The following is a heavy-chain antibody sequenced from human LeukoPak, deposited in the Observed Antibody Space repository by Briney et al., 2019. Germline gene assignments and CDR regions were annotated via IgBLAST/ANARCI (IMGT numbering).Heavy chain of an antibody. J-gene: IGHJ3*02. CDR2: IYYSGST. CDR1: GGSISSYY. Sequence: PSETLSLTCTVSGGSISSYYWSWIRQPPGTGLEWIGYIYYSGSTNYNPSLKSRVTISVDTSKNQFSLKLSSVTAADTAVYYCARGYYDFWSGSRGAFDIWGQGTMVTVSS. CDR3: ARGYYDFWSGSRGAFDI. V-gene: IGHV4-59*01. D-gene: IGHD3-3*01.